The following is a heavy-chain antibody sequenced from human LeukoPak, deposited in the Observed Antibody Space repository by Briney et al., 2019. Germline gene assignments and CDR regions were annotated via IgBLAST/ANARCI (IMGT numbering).Heavy chain of an antibody. Sequence: GSLRLSCAASGFTFSSHAMSWVRQAPGKGLEWVSGISDSGVTTYYADSVKGRFTISRDNSKNTLYLQMNSLRAEDTAVYYCAQRVYWFDPWGQGTLVTVSS. V-gene: IGHV3-23*01. J-gene: IGHJ5*02. D-gene: IGHD3-16*01. CDR3: AQRVYWFDP. CDR2: ISDSGVTT. CDR1: GFTFSSHA.